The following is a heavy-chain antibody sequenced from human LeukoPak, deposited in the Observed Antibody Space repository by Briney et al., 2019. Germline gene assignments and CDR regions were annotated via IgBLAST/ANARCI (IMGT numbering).Heavy chain of an antibody. J-gene: IGHJ4*02. V-gene: IGHV3-20*01. CDR2: INWNGGST. D-gene: IGHD1-26*01. CDR1: GFTFDDYG. Sequence: GGSLRLSCAASGFTFDDYGMSWVRQAPGKGLEWVGGINWNGGSTGYADSVKGRFTITRDNAKNSLYLQMNSLRVEDTALYHCARVSGSYWAYYFDYWGQGTLVTVSS. CDR3: ARVSGSYWAYYFDY.